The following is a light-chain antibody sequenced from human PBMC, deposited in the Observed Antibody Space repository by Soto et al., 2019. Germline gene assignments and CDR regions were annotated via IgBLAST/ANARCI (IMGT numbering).Light chain of an antibody. CDR3: SSFAGNNKLV. J-gene: IGLJ2*01. CDR1: SSDVGGYNY. V-gene: IGLV2-8*01. CDR2: EVS. Sequence: QSALTQPPSASGSPGQSVTISCTGTSSDVGGYNYVSWYQQHPGKAPKLMISEVSKRPSGVPDRVSGSKSGNTASLTVSGLQAEDEADYYCSSFAGNNKLVFGGGTNLTVL.